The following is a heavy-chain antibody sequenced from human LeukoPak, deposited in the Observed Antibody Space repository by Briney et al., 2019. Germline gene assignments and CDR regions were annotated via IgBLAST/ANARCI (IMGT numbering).Heavy chain of an antibody. CDR1: GFTFSSYE. V-gene: IGHV3-48*03. CDR3: ARVPVGYGDYPLDY. CDR2: ISSSGSTI. J-gene: IGHJ4*02. Sequence: PGGSLRLSCAASGFTFSSYEMNWVRQAPGKGLEWVSYISSSGSTIYYADPVKGRFTISRDNAKNSLYLQMNSLRAEDTAVYYCARVPVGYGDYPLDYWGQGTLVTVSS. D-gene: IGHD4-17*01.